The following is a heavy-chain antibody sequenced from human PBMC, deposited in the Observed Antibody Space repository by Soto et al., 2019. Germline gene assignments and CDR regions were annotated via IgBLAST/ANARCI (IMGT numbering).Heavy chain of an antibody. J-gene: IGHJ3*02. CDR2: IFPGDSDT. V-gene: IGHV5-51*01. Sequence: GESLKISCKGSGYNFANYWIGWVRQMPGKGLEWMGMIFPGDSDTKNSPSLQGQITMSVDKSDSSAYLQWRSLKASDTAMYYCAREWLGDSSGDDAFDIWGQGTMVTVSS. D-gene: IGHD3-22*01. CDR3: AREWLGDSSGDDAFDI. CDR1: GYNFANYW.